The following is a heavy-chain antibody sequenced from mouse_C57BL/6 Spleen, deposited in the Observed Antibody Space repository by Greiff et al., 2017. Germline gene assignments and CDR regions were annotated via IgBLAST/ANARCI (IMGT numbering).Heavy chain of an antibody. D-gene: IGHD1-1*01. V-gene: IGHV2-2*01. CDR3: ARNEGGSSYFDY. CDR2: IWSGGST. CDR1: GFSLTSYG. J-gene: IGHJ2*01. Sequence: QVQLQQSGPGLVQPSQSLSITCTVSGFSLTSYGVHWVRQSPGKGLEWLGVIWSGGSTDYNAAFISRLSISKDNSKSQVFFKMNSLQADDTAIYYCARNEGGSSYFDYWGKGTTLTVSS.